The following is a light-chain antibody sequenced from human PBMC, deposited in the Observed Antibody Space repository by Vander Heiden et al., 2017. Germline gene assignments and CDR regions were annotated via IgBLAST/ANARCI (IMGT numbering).Light chain of an antibody. Sequence: SYQLTQPSAVSVSPGQTARITCSGAVLAKKYARWFQQKPGQAPVLVIYKDSERPSGIPERFSGSSSETTVTLTISGAQVEDEADYYCYSAADNNPVFGGGTKLTVL. V-gene: IGLV3-27*01. CDR1: VLAKKY. CDR3: YSAADNNPV. CDR2: KDS. J-gene: IGLJ2*01.